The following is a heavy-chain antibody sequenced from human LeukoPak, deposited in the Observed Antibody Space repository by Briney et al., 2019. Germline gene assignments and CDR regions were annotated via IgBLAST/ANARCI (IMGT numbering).Heavy chain of an antibody. CDR2: IYTSGST. D-gene: IGHD2-21*01. J-gene: IGHJ6*02. V-gene: IGHV4-61*02. Sequence: PSQTLSLTCTVSGGSIRSGKYYWSWIRQPAGKGLEWIGRIYTSGSTNYNPSLKSRITISVDTSKNQFSLILSSVTAADTAVYYCATTRDYYGMDVWGQGTTVTVSS. CDR1: GGSIRSGKYY. CDR3: ATTRDYYGMDV.